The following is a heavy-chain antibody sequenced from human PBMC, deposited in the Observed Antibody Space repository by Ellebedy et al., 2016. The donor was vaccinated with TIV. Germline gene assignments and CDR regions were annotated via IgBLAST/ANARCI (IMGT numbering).Heavy chain of an antibody. CDR1: GYTFTGYY. V-gene: IGHV1-2*04. D-gene: IGHD3-22*01. CDR2: INPNSGGT. J-gene: IGHJ3*02. Sequence: ASVKVSXKASGYTFTGYYMHWVRQAPGQGLEWMGWINPNSGGTNYAQKFQGWVTMTRDTSISTAYMELSRLRSDDTAVYYCARGDRAYYDSSGQTDAFDIWGQGTMVTVSS. CDR3: ARGDRAYYDSSGQTDAFDI.